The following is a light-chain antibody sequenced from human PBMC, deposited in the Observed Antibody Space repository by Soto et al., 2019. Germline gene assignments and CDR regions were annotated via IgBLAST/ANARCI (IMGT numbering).Light chain of an antibody. CDR3: GTWHSSLSAGV. CDR1: SSNIGNNY. Sequence: QSVLTQPPSVSAAPGQKVTISCSGSSSNIGNNYVSWYQQLPGTAPKLLIYENNKPPPGIPARFSGSNSGTSATLGITGLQTGDEADYYCGTWHSSLSAGVFGGGTKLTVL. CDR2: ENN. V-gene: IGLV1-51*02. J-gene: IGLJ3*02.